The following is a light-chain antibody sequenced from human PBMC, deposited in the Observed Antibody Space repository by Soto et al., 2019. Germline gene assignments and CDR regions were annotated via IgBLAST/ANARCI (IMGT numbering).Light chain of an antibody. CDR2: DAS. CDR3: QQRTNWLT. J-gene: IGKJ3*01. CDR1: QNVSTY. Sequence: EIVLTQSPATLSLSPGERVTLSCRASQNVSTYFAWYQQKPGEAPSLLIYDASDRATAIPARFSGSGSGTDFTLTISSPEHEDSAVYYCQQRTNWLTFGPGTKVDIK. V-gene: IGKV3-11*01.